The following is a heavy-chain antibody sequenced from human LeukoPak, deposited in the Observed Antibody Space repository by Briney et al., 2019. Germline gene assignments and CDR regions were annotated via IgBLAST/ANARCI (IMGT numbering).Heavy chain of an antibody. CDR2: IKDDGSEE. CDR3: ARFTRRYSGDY. J-gene: IGHJ4*02. Sequence: PSGTLSLTCAVSGGSISSSNWWSWVRQPPGKGLEWVANIKDDGSEEYYVDSVKGRFTIVRDNAYNSLYLQMNSLRVEDTAIYFCARFTRRYSGDYWGQGTLVSVSS. V-gene: IGHV3-7*03. D-gene: IGHD1-26*01. CDR1: GGSISSSNW.